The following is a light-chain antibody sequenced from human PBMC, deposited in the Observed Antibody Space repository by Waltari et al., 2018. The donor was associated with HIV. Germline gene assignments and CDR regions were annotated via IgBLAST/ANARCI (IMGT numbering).Light chain of an antibody. V-gene: IGLV2-11*01. CDR3: CSYAGSYIWV. Sequence: QSALTQPRSVSGSPGQSVPISCPETRSDVGGYKYVSWSQQHPGKAPKVMIYDVSKRPSGVPDRFSGSKSGNTASLTISGLQAEDEADYYCCSYAGSYIWVFGGGTKLTVL. CDR2: DVS. J-gene: IGLJ3*02. CDR1: RSDVGGYKY.